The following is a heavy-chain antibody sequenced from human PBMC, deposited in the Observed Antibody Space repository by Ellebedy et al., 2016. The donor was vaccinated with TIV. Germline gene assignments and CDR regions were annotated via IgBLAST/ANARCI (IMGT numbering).Heavy chain of an antibody. Sequence: GGSLRLSCAASGFTFSRYAMNWVRQAPGKGLEWVSVIANDGSNKFYADSVKGRFTISRDNAKTTLYLKMNSLRAEDTAVYYGARDLVVVTAILDYWGQGTLVTVSS. CDR2: IANDGSNK. D-gene: IGHD2-21*02. CDR3: ARDLVVVTAILDY. J-gene: IGHJ4*02. CDR1: GFTFSRYA. V-gene: IGHV3-30-3*01.